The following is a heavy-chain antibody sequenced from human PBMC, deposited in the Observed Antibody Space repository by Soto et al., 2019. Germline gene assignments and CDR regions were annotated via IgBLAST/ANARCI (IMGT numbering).Heavy chain of an antibody. V-gene: IGHV3-7*03. CDR3: ARDRAYSRFDY. D-gene: IGHD4-4*01. CDR1: GFSFSSAW. Sequence: EVQLVESGGGLVQPGGSLRLSCAVSGFSFSSAWMTWIRQAPGKGLERVAIMNEDGSERYYVDSVKGRFTISRDNAKNGLVLHMNSLRVEDTAVYFSARDRAYSRFDYWGQGSLVTVSS. J-gene: IGHJ4*02. CDR2: MNEDGSER.